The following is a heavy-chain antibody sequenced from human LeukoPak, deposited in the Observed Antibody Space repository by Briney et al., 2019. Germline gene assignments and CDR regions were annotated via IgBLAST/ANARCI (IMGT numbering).Heavy chain of an antibody. J-gene: IGHJ6*03. Sequence: GGSLRLSCAASGFTFSSYSMNWVRQAPGKGLEWVSSISSSSSYIYYADSVKGRFTISRDNAKNSLYLQMNSLRAEDTAVYYCAKDRCSNGIGCYYYYMDVWGKGTTVTISS. V-gene: IGHV3-21*01. CDR3: AKDRCSNGIGCYYYYMDV. D-gene: IGHD2-8*01. CDR2: ISSSSSYI. CDR1: GFTFSSYS.